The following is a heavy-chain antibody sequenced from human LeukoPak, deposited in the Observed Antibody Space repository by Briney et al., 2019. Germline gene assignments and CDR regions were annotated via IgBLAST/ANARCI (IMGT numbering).Heavy chain of an antibody. CDR1: GFTFSSYA. D-gene: IGHD6-13*01. CDR3: AKGGSDSWYGGYYFGY. J-gene: IGHJ4*02. CDR2: ISGSGGST. V-gene: IGHV3-23*01. Sequence: AGGSLRLSCAASGFTFSSYAMSWVRQAPGKGLEWVSAISGSGGSTYYADSVKGRFTFSRDNSRNTLFLQMNSLRAEDTAVYYCAKGGSDSWYGGYYFGYWGQGTLVTVSS.